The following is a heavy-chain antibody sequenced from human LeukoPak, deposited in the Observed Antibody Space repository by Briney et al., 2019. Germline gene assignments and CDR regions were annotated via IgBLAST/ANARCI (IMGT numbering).Heavy chain of an antibody. Sequence: PGGSLRLSCAASGFTFSTYEMNWVRQAPGRGLEWVSYVSTSGSAIFYADSVKGRFTISRDNAKNSLYLPMNSLRAEDTAVYYCVREMGARLFQYWGQGTLVTVSS. CDR1: GFTFSTYE. J-gene: IGHJ1*01. D-gene: IGHD1-26*01. V-gene: IGHV3-48*03. CDR3: VREMGARLFQY. CDR2: VSTSGSAI.